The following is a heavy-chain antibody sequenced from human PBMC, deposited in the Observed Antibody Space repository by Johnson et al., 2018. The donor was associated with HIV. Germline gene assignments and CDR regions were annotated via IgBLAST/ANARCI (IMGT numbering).Heavy chain of an antibody. Sequence: VQLVESGGDLVQPGGSLRLSCAASGFTFSSCAMSWVRQAPGKGLEWVSAISGSGGSTYSADSVKGRFTISRDNSKNTLYLQMNSLRAEDTAVYYCAKDPSPWLLGNDAFDIWGQGTMVTVSS. D-gene: IGHD3-22*01. CDR1: GFTFSSCA. J-gene: IGHJ3*02. V-gene: IGHV3-23*04. CDR3: AKDPSPWLLGNDAFDI. CDR2: ISGSGGST.